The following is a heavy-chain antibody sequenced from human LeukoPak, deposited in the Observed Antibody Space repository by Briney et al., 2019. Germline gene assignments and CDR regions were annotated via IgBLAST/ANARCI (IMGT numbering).Heavy chain of an antibody. CDR2: IYYSGST. CDR1: GGSISSYY. Sequence: PSETLSLTRTVSGGSISSYYWSWIRQPPGKGREWIGDIYYSGSTDYNPSLKSRVTISVDTSKKQSSLKLSSVTAADTAVYYCARLTTVLTRGYYYYYMDVWGKGTTVTVSS. D-gene: IGHD4/OR15-4a*01. CDR3: ARLTTVLTRGYYYYYMDV. V-gene: IGHV4-59*01. J-gene: IGHJ6*03.